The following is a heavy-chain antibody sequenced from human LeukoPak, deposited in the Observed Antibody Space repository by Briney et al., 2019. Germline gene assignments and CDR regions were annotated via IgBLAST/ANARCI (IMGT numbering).Heavy chain of an antibody. V-gene: IGHV4-39*01. CDR2: IYYSGST. D-gene: IGHD3-10*01. CDR3: ARYPDYYGSAYFDY. CDR1: GGSISSSSYY. Sequence: SETLSLTCTVSGGSISSSSYYWGWIRQPXXXGLEWIGSIYYSGSTYYNPSLKSRVTISVDTSKNQFSLKLSSVTAADTAVYYCARYPDYYGSAYFDYWGQGTLVTVSS. J-gene: IGHJ4*02.